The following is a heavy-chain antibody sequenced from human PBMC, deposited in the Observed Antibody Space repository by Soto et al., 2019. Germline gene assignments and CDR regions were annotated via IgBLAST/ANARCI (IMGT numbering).Heavy chain of an antibody. D-gene: IGHD6-19*01. CDR3: ARDMAPYSSGWYNWFDP. CDR1: GGTFSSYA. J-gene: IGHJ5*02. V-gene: IGHV1-69*05. CDR2: IIPIFGTA. Sequence: SVKVSCKASGGTFSSYAVSWVRQAPGQGLEWMGGIIPIFGTANYAQKLQGRVTMTTDTSTSTAYMELRSLRSDDTAVYYCARDMAPYSSGWYNWFDPWGKGTLVTVSS.